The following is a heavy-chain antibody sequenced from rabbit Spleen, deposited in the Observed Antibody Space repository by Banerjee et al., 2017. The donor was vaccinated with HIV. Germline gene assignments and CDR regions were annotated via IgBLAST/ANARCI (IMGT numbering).Heavy chain of an antibody. J-gene: IGHJ4*01. CDR3: MGDRGAAMTFVTQE. D-gene: IGHD2-1*01. V-gene: IGHV1S47*01. CDR1: GFDFSSSYW. Sequence: QEQLVESGGGLVQPGGSLKLSCKASGFDFSSSYWMSWVRQAPGKGLEWIGCISTGDGRTFYASWVNGRFSISRENTQNTVSLQMNSLTAADTATYFCMGDRGAAMTFVTQEWGPGTLVTVS. CDR2: ISTGDGRT.